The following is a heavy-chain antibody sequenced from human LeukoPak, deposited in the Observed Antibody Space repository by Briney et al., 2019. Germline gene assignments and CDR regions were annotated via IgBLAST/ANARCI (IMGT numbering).Heavy chain of an antibody. Sequence: SVKVSCKASGDTFSSYAISRVRQAPGQGLQWMGGIIPIFGTANYAQKFQGRVTITTDESTSTAYMELSSLRSEDTAVYYCASQYDFWSGYYGHWGQGTLVTVSS. D-gene: IGHD3-3*01. V-gene: IGHV1-69*05. J-gene: IGHJ4*02. CDR1: GDTFSSYA. CDR3: ASQYDFWSGYYGH. CDR2: IIPIFGTA.